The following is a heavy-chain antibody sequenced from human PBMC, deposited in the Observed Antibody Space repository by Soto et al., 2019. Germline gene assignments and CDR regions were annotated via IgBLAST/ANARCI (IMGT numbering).Heavy chain of an antibody. J-gene: IGHJ4*02. V-gene: IGHV3-33*01. CDR1: GFTFSSYG. Sequence: QVQLVESGGGVVQPGRSLRLSCAASGFTFSSYGMHWVRQAPGKGLEWVAVIWYDGSNKYYADSVKGRFTISRDNSKNTLHLQMQDLGADDTGEYYCGRDPADYGDYPGLDCWGQGTLVTVSS. D-gene: IGHD4-17*01. CDR2: IWYDGSNK. CDR3: GRDPADYGDYPGLDC.